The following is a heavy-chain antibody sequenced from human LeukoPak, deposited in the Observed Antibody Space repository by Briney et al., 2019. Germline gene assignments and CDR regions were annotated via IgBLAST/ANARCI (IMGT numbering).Heavy chain of an antibody. CDR3: ARWTYLERYYYYGMDV. D-gene: IGHD1-1*01. Sequence: ASVNVSFKASGGTFSIYATSWVRQAPGQGLEWMGGIIPIFGTANYAQKFQGRVTITADESTSTAYMELSSLRSEDTAVYYCARWTYLERYYYYGMDVWGQGTTVTVSS. CDR1: GGTFSIYA. CDR2: IIPIFGTA. J-gene: IGHJ6*02. V-gene: IGHV1-69*13.